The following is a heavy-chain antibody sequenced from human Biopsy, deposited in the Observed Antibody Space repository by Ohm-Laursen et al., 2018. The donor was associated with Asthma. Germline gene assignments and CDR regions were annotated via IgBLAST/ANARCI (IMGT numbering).Heavy chain of an antibody. V-gene: IGHV1-3*04. D-gene: IGHD3-9*01. J-gene: IGHJ3*01. CDR3: ARTYYDFLTGQVKDVFGV. CDR1: GYNFISFA. Sequence: ASVKVSCKASGYNFISFAIHWVRQAPGQRLEWMGRVNTGNGDAKYSQKFQGRVTITRDTSASTAYMELRSLRSEDTATYYCARTYYDFLTGQVKDVFGVWGQGTMVTVSS. CDR2: VNTGNGDA.